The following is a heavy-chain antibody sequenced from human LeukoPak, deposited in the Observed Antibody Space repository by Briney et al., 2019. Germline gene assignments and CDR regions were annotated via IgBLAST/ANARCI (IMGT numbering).Heavy chain of an antibody. J-gene: IGHJ6*03. V-gene: IGHV4-61*02. CDR2: IYTSGST. CDR3: ARARVSRHRNYYYYYMDV. Sequence: SQTLSLTCTVSGGSISSGSYYWSWIRQPAGKGLEWIGRIYTSGSTNYNPSLKSRVTISVDTSKNQFSLKLSSVTAADTAVYYCARARVSRHRNYYYYYMDVWGKGTTVTISS. D-gene: IGHD3-3*02. CDR1: GGSISSGSYY.